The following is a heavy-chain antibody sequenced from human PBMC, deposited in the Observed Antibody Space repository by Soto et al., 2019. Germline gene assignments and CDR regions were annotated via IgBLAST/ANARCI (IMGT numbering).Heavy chain of an antibody. D-gene: IGHD2-2*01. V-gene: IGHV1-58*02. CDR3: AADKGGYCSSTSCLPYYGMDV. Sequence: ASVKVSCKASGFTFTSSAMQWVRQARGQRLEWIGWIVVGSGNTNYARKFQERVTITRDMSTSTAYMELSSLRSEDTAVYYCAADKGGYCSSTSCLPYYGMDVWGQGTTVTVSS. CDR1: GFTFTSSA. CDR2: IVVGSGNT. J-gene: IGHJ6*02.